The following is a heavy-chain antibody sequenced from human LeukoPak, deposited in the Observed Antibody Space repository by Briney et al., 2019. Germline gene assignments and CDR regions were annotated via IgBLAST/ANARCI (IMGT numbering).Heavy chain of an antibody. V-gene: IGHV1-8*02. CDR2: MNPNSGNT. CDR3: ARGKVAAAAPGNY. D-gene: IGHD6-13*01. CDR1: GGTFSSYA. Sequence: ASVKVSCKASGGTFSSYAISWVRQAPGQGLEWMGWMNPNSGNTGYAQKFQGRVTMTRNTSISTAYMELSSLRSEDTAVYYCARGKVAAAAPGNYWGQGTLVTVSS. J-gene: IGHJ4*02.